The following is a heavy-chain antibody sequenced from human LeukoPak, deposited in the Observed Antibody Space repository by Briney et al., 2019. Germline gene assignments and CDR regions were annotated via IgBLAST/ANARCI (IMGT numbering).Heavy chain of an antibody. CDR2: IYYSGST. Sequence: SETLSLACTVSGGSISSYYWSWIRQPPGKGLEWIGYIYYSGSTNYNPSLKSRVTMSVDTSKNQFSLKLSTVTAADTAVYYCARRLGGYNYWGQGTLVTDPS. D-gene: IGHD5-12*01. CDR3: ARRLGGYNY. V-gene: IGHV4-59*08. CDR1: GGSISSYY. J-gene: IGHJ4*02.